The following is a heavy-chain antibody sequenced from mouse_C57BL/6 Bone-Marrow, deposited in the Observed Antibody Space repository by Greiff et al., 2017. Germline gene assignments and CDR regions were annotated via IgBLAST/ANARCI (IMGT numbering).Heavy chain of an antibody. CDR2: IYPGSGNT. J-gene: IGHJ2*01. CDR1: GYTFTDYY. D-gene: IGHD4-1*01. CDR3: ARDGANWDYFDY. V-gene: IGHV1-76*01. Sequence: QVQLQQSGAELVRPGASVKLSCKASGYTFTDYYINWVKQRPGQGLEWIARIYPGSGNTYYNEKFKGKATLTAEKSSSTAYMQLSSLTSEDSAVYFCARDGANWDYFDYWGQGTTLTVSS.